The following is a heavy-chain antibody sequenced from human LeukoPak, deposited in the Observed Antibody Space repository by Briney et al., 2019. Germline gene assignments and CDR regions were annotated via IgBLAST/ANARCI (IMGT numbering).Heavy chain of an antibody. CDR3: AREAPYGDYVTDVYFDY. CDR1: GFTFSSYA. Sequence: PGGSLRLSRAASGFTFSSYAMHWVRQAPGKGLEWVAVISYDGSNKYYADSVKGRFTISRDNSKNTLYLQMNSLRAEDTAVYYCAREAPYGDYVTDVYFDYWGQGTLVTVSS. V-gene: IGHV3-30*04. CDR2: ISYDGSNK. D-gene: IGHD4-17*01. J-gene: IGHJ4*02.